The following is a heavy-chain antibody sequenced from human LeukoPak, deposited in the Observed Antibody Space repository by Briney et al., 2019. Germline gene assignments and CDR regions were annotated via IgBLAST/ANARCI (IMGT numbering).Heavy chain of an antibody. CDR3: TRDRSYGKNDY. V-gene: IGHV3-49*04. CDR2: IRSKAYGGTT. CDR1: GFTFGDYA. Sequence: GGSLRLSCTASGFTFGDYAMSWVRQAPGKGLEWVGFIRSKAYGGTTEYAASVKGRFTISRDDSKSIAYLQMNSLKTEDTAVYYCTRDRSYGKNDYWGQGTPVTVSS. J-gene: IGHJ4*02. D-gene: IGHD5-18*01.